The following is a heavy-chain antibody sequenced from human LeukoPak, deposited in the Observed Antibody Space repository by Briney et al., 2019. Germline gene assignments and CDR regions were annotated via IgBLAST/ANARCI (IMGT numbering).Heavy chain of an antibody. CDR1: GYTFTSYD. CDR3: ARVVVTIFGVVIMGMDV. V-gene: IGHV1-8*01. Sequence: ASVKVSCKASGYTFTSYDTNWVRQATGQGLEWMGWMNPNSGNTGYAQKFQGRVTMTRNTSISTAYMELSSLRSEDTAVYYCARVVVTIFGVVIMGMDVWGQGTTVTVSS. CDR2: MNPNSGNT. J-gene: IGHJ6*02. D-gene: IGHD3-3*01.